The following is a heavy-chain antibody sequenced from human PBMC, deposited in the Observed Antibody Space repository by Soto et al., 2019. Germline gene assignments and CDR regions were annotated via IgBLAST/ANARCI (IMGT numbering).Heavy chain of an antibody. J-gene: IGHJ4*02. CDR1: GFSFSYAW. CDR2: ISPGGDIR. CDR3: TRDPRITDF. Sequence: PGGSLRLSCAASGFSFSYAWMTWIRQAPGKGLELVSYISPGGDIRNYVDSVKGRFTISRDNTNRLVYLHMNSLRAEDTAVYYCTRDPRITDFWGQGTLVTVS. V-gene: IGHV3-11*01. D-gene: IGHD3-16*01.